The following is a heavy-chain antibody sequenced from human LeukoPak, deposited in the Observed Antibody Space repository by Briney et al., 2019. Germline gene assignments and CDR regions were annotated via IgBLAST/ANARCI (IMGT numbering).Heavy chain of an antibody. J-gene: IGHJ4*02. CDR3: ARGYCGGDCYSDY. CDR2: IWYDGSNK. D-gene: IGHD2-21*02. CDR1: GFTFSSYG. Sequence: GGSLRLSCAASGFTFSSYGMHWVRQAPGKGLEWVAVIWYDGSNKYYADSLKGRFTISRDNSKNTLFLQMNSLRAEDTAVYYCARGYCGGDCYSDYWGQGTLVTVSS. V-gene: IGHV3-33*01.